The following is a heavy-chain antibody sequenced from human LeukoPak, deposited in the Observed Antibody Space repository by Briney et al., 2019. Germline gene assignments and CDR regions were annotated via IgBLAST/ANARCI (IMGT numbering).Heavy chain of an antibody. D-gene: IGHD3-22*01. Sequence: ASVKVSCKASGYTFTGYYMHWVRQAPGQGLEWMGGIIPIFGTANYAQKFRGRVTITADESTSTAYMELSSLRSEDTAVYYCARGLGDWHYYDSKGWGQGTLVTVSS. V-gene: IGHV1-69*13. J-gene: IGHJ4*02. CDR1: GYTFTGYY. CDR2: IIPIFGTA. CDR3: ARGLGDWHYYDSKG.